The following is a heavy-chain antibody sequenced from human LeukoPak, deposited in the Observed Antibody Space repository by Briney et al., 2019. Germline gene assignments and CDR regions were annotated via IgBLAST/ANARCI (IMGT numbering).Heavy chain of an antibody. V-gene: IGHV1-46*01. CDR3: ARGRHSYESSDYYYEGDAFDI. CDR1: GYTFTNYY. D-gene: IGHD3-22*01. CDR2: INPSSGGT. Sequence: ASVKVSCKASGYTFTNYYIHWVRQAPGQGPEWMGIINPSSGGTNYAQKFQGRVTMTRDTTTSTVYMELSSLRSDDTAVYYCARGRHSYESSDYYYEGDAFDIWGQGTMVTVSS. J-gene: IGHJ3*02.